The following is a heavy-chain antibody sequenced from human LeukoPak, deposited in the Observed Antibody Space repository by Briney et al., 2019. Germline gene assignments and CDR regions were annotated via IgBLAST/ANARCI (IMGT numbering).Heavy chain of an antibody. D-gene: IGHD3-9*01. CDR2: IYYSGST. J-gene: IGHJ4*02. Sequence: SETLSLTCTVSGGSVSSGSYYWSWIRQPPGKGLEWIGYIYYSGSTNYNPSLKSRVTISVDTSKNQFSLKLSSVTAADTAVYYCAREAGDILTGYYKFIFDYWGQGTLDTVSS. V-gene: IGHV4-61*01. CDR1: GGSVSSGSYY. CDR3: AREAGDILTGYYKFIFDY.